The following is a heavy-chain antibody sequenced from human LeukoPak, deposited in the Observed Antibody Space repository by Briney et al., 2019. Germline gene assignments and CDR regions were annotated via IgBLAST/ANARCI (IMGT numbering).Heavy chain of an antibody. J-gene: IGHJ6*02. V-gene: IGHV3-49*04. Sequence: GGSLRLSCTASGFTFGDYAMSWVRQAPGKGLEWVGFIRSKAYGGTTECAASVKGRFTISRDDSKSIAYLQMNSLKTEDTAVYYCTSGVDYGDRFYYYYGMDVWGQGTTVTVPS. CDR2: IRSKAYGGTT. CDR3: TSGVDYGDRFYYYYGMDV. D-gene: IGHD4-17*01. CDR1: GFTFGDYA.